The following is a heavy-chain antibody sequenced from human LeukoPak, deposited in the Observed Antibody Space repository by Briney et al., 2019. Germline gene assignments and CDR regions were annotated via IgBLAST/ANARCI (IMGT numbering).Heavy chain of an antibody. CDR1: GFTFSTYA. Sequence: GGSLRLSCAASGFTFSTYAMHWVRQAPGKGLEYISSISSDGGSTCYADSVKGRFTISRDNSKNTLYLQMGRLRAEDMAVYYCARSNNIVGATYFDYWGQGTLVTVSS. J-gene: IGHJ4*02. CDR3: ARSNNIVGATYFDY. D-gene: IGHD1-26*01. CDR2: ISSDGGST. V-gene: IGHV3-64*02.